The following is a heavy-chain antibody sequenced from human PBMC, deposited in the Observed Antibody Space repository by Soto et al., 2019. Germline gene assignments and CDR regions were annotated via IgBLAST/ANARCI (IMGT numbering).Heavy chain of an antibody. Sequence: SETLSLTCTVSGGSISSYYWSWIRQPPGKGLEWSGYIYYSGSTNYNPSLKSRVTISVDTSKNQFSLKLSSVTAADTAVYYCARDGSSWYEDYYYGMDVWGQGTTVTVSS. CDR1: GGSISSYY. CDR2: IYYSGST. V-gene: IGHV4-59*01. D-gene: IGHD6-13*01. J-gene: IGHJ6*02. CDR3: ARDGSSWYEDYYYGMDV.